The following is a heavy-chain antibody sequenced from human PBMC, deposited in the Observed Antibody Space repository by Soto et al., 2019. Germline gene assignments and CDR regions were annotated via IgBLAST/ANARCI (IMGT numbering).Heavy chain of an antibody. CDR1: GGSISSYY. Sequence: QVQLQESGPGLAKPSETLSLTCTVSGGSISSYYWSWIRQPPGKGLEWIGYIYYSGSTNYNPSLKGRVPISVDTSKNQFSLKLSSVTAADTAVYYCARLVWSYGTWFDPWGQGTLVTVSS. V-gene: IGHV4-59*08. CDR2: IYYSGST. J-gene: IGHJ5*02. D-gene: IGHD5-18*01. CDR3: ARLVWSYGTWFDP.